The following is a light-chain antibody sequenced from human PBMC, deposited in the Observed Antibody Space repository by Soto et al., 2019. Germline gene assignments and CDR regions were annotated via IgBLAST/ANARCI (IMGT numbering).Light chain of an antibody. CDR1: QSVTSY. CDR2: DTS. J-gene: IGKJ4*01. Sequence: EIVLTQSPATLSLSPGEIATLSCRSSQSVTSYVAWYQQKPGQAPRLLIYDTSNTDTGIQARFSGSGSGTDFTLTIICLEPEDFAVYYCKQRSNLPLSFGGGPKVEIK. CDR3: KQRSNLPLS. V-gene: IGKV3-11*01.